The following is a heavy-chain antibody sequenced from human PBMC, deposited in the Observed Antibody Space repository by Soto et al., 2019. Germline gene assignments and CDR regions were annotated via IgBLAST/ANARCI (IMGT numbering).Heavy chain of an antibody. Sequence: EVQLVESGGGLVKPGGSLRLSCGASGFTFSHAWMNWVRQAPGKGLEWVGRIKSKIDGGTSDYAAPVKGRFSISRDDSKDTLFLQMNSLKTEDTAVYFCATMGQCSNGVCSYYYYGMDVWGLGTTVTVSS. J-gene: IGHJ6*02. CDR1: GFTFSHAW. D-gene: IGHD2-8*01. CDR2: IKSKIDGGTS. CDR3: ATMGQCSNGVCSYYYYGMDV. V-gene: IGHV3-15*07.